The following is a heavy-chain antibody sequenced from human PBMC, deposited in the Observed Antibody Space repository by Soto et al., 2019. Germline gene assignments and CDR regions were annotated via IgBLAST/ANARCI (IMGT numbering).Heavy chain of an antibody. CDR1: GGSISSYY. Sequence: SETLSLICTVSGGSISSYYWSWIRQPPGKRLEWIGYIYYNGSTNYNPSLKSRVTISVDTSKNQFSLKLSSVTAADTAVYYCARANYDFWSGYGNWFDPWGQGTLVTVSS. CDR3: ARANYDFWSGYGNWFDP. J-gene: IGHJ5*02. V-gene: IGHV4-59*01. CDR2: IYYNGST. D-gene: IGHD3-3*01.